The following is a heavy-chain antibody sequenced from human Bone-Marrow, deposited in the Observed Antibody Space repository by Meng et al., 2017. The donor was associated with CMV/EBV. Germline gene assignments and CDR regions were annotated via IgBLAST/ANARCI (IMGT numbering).Heavy chain of an antibody. V-gene: IGHV1-69*05. D-gene: IGHD3-22*01. CDR1: GGTFSSYA. CDR2: IIPIFGTA. CDR3: ARESSDHTDKADY. J-gene: IGHJ4*02. Sequence: SVKVSCKASGGTFSSYAISWVRQAPGQGLEWMGGIIPIFGTANYAQKFQGRVTITTDESTSTAYMELSRLRSDDTAVYYCARESSDHTDKADYWGQGTLVTVSS.